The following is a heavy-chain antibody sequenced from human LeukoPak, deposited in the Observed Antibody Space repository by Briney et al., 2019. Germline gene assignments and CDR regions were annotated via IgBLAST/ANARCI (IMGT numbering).Heavy chain of an antibody. CDR1: GGSISSYY. V-gene: IGHV4-59*08. CDR2: IYYSGST. Sequence: PSETLSLTCTVSGGSISSYYWSWIRQPPGKGLEWIGYIYYSGSTNYNPSLKSRVTISVDTSKNQFSLKLSSVTAADTAVYYCARRITYYYDSSGYSAFDYWGQGTLVTVSS. D-gene: IGHD3-22*01. J-gene: IGHJ4*02. CDR3: ARRITYYYDSSGYSAFDY.